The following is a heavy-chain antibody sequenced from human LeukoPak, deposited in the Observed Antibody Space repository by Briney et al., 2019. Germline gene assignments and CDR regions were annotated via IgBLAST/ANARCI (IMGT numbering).Heavy chain of an antibody. Sequence: SETLSLTCTVSGGSISSYYWSWIRQPPGKGLEWIGEINHSGSTNYNPSLKSRVTISVDTSKNQFSLKLSSVTAAGTAVYYCARIIAVAGTYGMDVWGQGTTVTVSS. J-gene: IGHJ6*02. V-gene: IGHV4-34*01. D-gene: IGHD6-19*01. CDR2: INHSGST. CDR1: GGSISSYY. CDR3: ARIIAVAGTYGMDV.